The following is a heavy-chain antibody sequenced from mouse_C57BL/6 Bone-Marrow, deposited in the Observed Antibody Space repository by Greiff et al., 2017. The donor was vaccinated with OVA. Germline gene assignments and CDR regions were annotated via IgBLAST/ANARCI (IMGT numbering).Heavy chain of an antibody. J-gene: IGHJ4*01. V-gene: IGHV1-19*01. CDR3: ASPDGYFYAMDY. D-gene: IGHD2-3*01. CDR1: GYTFTDYY. CDR2: INPSNGGT. Sequence: VQLQQSGPVLVKPGASVKMSCKASGYTFTDYYMNWVKQSHGKSLEWIGVINPSNGGTSYNQKFKGKATLTVDKSSSTAYMELNSLTSEDSAVYYCASPDGYFYAMDYWGQGTSVTVSS.